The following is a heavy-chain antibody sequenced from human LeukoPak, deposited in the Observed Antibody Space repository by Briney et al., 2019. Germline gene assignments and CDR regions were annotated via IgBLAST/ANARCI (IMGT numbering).Heavy chain of an antibody. CDR1: GYTFTSYG. J-gene: IGHJ6*02. D-gene: IGHD2-2*01. Sequence: ASVKVSCTASGYTFTSYGISWVRQAPGQGLEWMGWISAYNGNTNYAQKLQGRVTMTTDTSTSTAYMELRSLRSDDTAVYYCASAVPGGDIVVVPAAYYYYGMDVWGQGTTVTVSS. V-gene: IGHV1-18*01. CDR3: ASAVPGGDIVVVPAAYYYYGMDV. CDR2: ISAYNGNT.